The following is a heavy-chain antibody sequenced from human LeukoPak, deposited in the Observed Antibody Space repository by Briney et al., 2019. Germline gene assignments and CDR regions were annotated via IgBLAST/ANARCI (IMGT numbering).Heavy chain of an antibody. J-gene: IGHJ3*02. Sequence: PGGSLRLSCAASGFTFSDYWMTWVREAPGKGLEGVANIKKDGREKYYVDSVKGRFTMSRDNAKNSLFLQMNSLRAEDTAVYFCARVSGTNTFDIWGHGTMVTVSS. CDR3: ARVSGTNTFDI. V-gene: IGHV3-7*01. D-gene: IGHD5-12*01. CDR1: GFTFSDYW. CDR2: IKKDGREK.